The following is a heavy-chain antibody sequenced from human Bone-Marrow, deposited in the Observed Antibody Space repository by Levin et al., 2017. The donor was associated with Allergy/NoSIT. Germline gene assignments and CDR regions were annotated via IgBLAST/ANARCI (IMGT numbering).Heavy chain of an antibody. D-gene: IGHD3-22*01. V-gene: IGHV3-30*18. CDR2: ISYDGSNK. Sequence: GESLKISCAASGFTFSSYGMHWVRQAPGKGLEWVAVISYDGSNKYYADSVKGRSTISRDSSKNTLYLQMNSLRAEDTAVYYCAKAFTYYYDSSGYSIEYFDYWGQGTLVTVSS. CDR3: AKAFTYYYDSSGYSIEYFDY. CDR1: GFTFSSYG. J-gene: IGHJ4*02.